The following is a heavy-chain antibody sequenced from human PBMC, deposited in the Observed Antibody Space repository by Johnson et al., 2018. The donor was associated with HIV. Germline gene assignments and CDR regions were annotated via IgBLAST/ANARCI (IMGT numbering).Heavy chain of an antibody. Sequence: QMLLVESGGGVVQPGGSLRLSCAASGFTFSSYGLHWVRQAPGKGLQWVAFIRNDGSNEYYADSVKGRFTISRDNSKNTLYLQMNSLRAEDTAVYYCAKDVAFRDDAFDIWGQGTMVTVSS. D-gene: IGHD2-21*01. CDR3: AKDVAFRDDAFDI. V-gene: IGHV3-30*02. CDR1: GFTFSSYG. CDR2: IRNDGSNE. J-gene: IGHJ3*02.